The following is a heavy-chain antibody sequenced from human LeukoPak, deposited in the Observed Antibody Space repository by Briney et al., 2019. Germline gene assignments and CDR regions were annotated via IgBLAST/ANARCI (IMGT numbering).Heavy chain of an antibody. J-gene: IGHJ5*02. D-gene: IGHD3-3*01. V-gene: IGHV4-34*01. CDR2: INHSGST. CDR1: GGSFSGYY. Sequence: KPSETLSLTCAVYGGSFSGYYWSWIRQPPGKGLEWIGEINHSGSTNYNPSLKSRVTISADTSKNQFSLKLSSVTAADTAVYYCARASAPLGYDFWSGRKNWFDPWGQGTLVTVSS. CDR3: ARASAPLGYDFWSGRKNWFDP.